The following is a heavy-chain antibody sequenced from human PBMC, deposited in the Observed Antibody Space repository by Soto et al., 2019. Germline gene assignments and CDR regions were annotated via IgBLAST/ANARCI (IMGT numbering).Heavy chain of an antibody. Sequence: GGSLRLSGAAAGFTFSSCAMQWVRQAPGKGLEWVAVISYDGSNKYYADSVKGRFTISRDNSKNTLYLQMNSLRAEDTAVYYCARDQGIAAAGIQDAFDIWGQGTMVTVSS. J-gene: IGHJ3*02. CDR3: ARDQGIAAAGIQDAFDI. D-gene: IGHD6-13*01. V-gene: IGHV3-30-3*01. CDR2: ISYDGSNK. CDR1: GFTFSSCA.